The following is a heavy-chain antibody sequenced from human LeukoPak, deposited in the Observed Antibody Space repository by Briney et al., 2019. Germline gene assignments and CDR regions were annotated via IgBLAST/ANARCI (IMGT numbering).Heavy chain of an antibody. CDR1: GLSFSIYA. J-gene: IGHJ4*02. V-gene: IGHV3-23*01. CDR3: AKGYYHYFGSGSYTLDF. Sequence: PGGSLRLSCAASGLSFSIYAMTWVREGPGKGLELVSGINGRDNGTWYADSVKGRFTISRDNSKNTLYLQMSTLTGEDTAVYYCAKGYYHYFGSGSYTLDFWGQGTQVTVSS. CDR2: INGRDNGT. D-gene: IGHD3-10*01.